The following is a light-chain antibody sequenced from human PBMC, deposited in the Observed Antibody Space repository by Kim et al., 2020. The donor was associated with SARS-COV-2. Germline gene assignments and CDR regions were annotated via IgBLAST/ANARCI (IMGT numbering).Light chain of an antibody. V-gene: IGKV3-15*01. CDR2: GAS. CDR3: QHSEA. Sequence: EIVMTQSPATLSVSPGERATLSCRASQSVSSNLAWYQQKPGQAPRLLIYGASTRATGIPARFSGSGSGTEFTLTISSLQSEDFAVYYCQHSEAFGQGTKLEI. J-gene: IGKJ2*01. CDR1: QSVSSN.